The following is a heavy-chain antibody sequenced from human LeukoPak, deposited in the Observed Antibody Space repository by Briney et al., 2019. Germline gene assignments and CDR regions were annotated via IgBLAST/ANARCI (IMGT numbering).Heavy chain of an antibody. CDR3: AKDGPIVVPWFWY. CDR1: GFTFSSYA. Sequence: GGSLRLSCAASGFTFSSYAMHWVRQAPGKGLEWVAVISYDGSNKYYADSVKGRFTISRDNSKNTLYLQMNSLRAEDTAVYYCAKDGPIVVPWFWYWGQGTLVTVSS. V-gene: IGHV3-30-3*01. J-gene: IGHJ4*02. CDR2: ISYDGSNK. D-gene: IGHD2-2*01.